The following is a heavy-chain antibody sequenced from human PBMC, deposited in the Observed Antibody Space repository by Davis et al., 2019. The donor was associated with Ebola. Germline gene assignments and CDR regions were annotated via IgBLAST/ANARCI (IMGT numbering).Heavy chain of an antibody. CDR2: INHSGST. CDR1: GGSFSGYY. CDR3: ARHKKEGYCSGGSCYSFPYYYGMDV. J-gene: IGHJ6*02. V-gene: IGHV4-34*01. D-gene: IGHD2-15*01. Sequence: SETLSLTCAVYGGSFSGYYWSWIRQPPGKRLEWIGEINHSGSTNYNPSLKSRVTISVDTSKNQFSLKLSSVTAADTAVYYCARHKKEGYCSGGSCYSFPYYYGMDVWGQGTTVTVSS.